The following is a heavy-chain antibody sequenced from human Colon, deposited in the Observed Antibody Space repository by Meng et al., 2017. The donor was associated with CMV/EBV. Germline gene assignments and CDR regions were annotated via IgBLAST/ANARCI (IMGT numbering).Heavy chain of an antibody. CDR1: GFPFNTFG. CDR2: IRYDGTKA. Sequence: GESLKISCSASGFPFNTFGMHWVRQAPGKGLEWVAFIRYDGTKADYADSVTGRFTISRDNAKNSLHLQMTSLRPEDSAVYYCAKEFVLGTHLDHWGQGTLVTVSS. J-gene: IGHJ4*02. CDR3: AKEFVLGTHLDH. D-gene: IGHD2-21*02. V-gene: IGHV3-30*02.